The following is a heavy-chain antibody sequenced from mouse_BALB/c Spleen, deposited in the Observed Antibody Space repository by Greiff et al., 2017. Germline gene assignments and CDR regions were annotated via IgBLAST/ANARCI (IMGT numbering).Heavy chain of an antibody. V-gene: IGHV14-3*02. CDR3: ARFSYYYGTFDY. CDR1: GFNIKDTY. CDR2: IDPANGNT. D-gene: IGHD1-1*01. J-gene: IGHJ2*01. Sequence: VQLQQSGAELVKPGASVKLSCTASGFNIKDTYMHWVKQRPEQGLEWIGRIDPANGNTKYDPKFQGKATITADTSSNTAYLQLSSLTSEDTAVYYCARFSYYYGTFDYWGQGTTLTVSS.